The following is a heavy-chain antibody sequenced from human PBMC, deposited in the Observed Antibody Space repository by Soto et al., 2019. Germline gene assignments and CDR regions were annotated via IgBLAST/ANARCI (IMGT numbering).Heavy chain of an antibody. CDR3: ARHRWLDRFDP. CDR2: IYYSGST. J-gene: IGHJ5*02. V-gene: IGHV4-59*08. D-gene: IGHD6-19*01. Sequence: SETLSLTCTVSGGSISSYYWSWIRQPPGKGLEWIGYIYYSGSTNYNPSLKSRVTISVDTSKNQFSLKLSSVTAADTAVYYCARHRWLDRFDPWGQGTLVTVSS. CDR1: GGSISSYY.